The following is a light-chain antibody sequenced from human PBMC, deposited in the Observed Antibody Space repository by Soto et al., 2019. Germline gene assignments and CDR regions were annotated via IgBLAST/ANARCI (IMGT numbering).Light chain of an antibody. CDR1: QSVSSN. V-gene: IGKV3-15*01. J-gene: IGKJ2*01. CDR2: GAS. Sequence: EIVMTQSPATLSVSPGERATLSCRASQSVSSNLAWYQQKPGQAPRLLIYGASTRAADIPARFSGSVSGTEFTLTINSLQPEDFVIYDCQQYNNWPPMSTFGQGTKLE. CDR3: QQYNNWPPMST.